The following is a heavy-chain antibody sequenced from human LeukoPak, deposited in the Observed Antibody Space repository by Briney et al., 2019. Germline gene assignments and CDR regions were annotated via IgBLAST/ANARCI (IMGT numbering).Heavy chain of an antibody. CDR1: GYTFTSYY. J-gene: IGHJ4*02. CDR2: INPSGGST. D-gene: IGHD5-24*01. V-gene: IGHV1-46*01. Sequence: ASVKVSCKASGYTFTSYYMHWVPQAPGQGLEWMGIINPSGGSTSYAQKFQGRVTMTRDTSTSTVYMELSSLRSEDTAVYYCAREGRDGYNSGYFDYWGQGTLVTVSS. CDR3: AREGRDGYNSGYFDY.